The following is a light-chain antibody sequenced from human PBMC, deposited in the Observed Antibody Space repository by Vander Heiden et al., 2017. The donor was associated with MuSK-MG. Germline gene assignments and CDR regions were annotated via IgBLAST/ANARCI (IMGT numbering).Light chain of an antibody. CDR1: QSIVCW. V-gene: IGKV1-5*01. CDR2: DAS. CDR3: QQYNSYSWT. J-gene: IGKJ1*01. Sequence: DIQMTQSPSTLSASVGDSVTITCRASQSIVCWLAWYQQKPEKATKLLIYDASTLQSGVPSRCSGSGSGTEFTLTISSLQPDDVATYYCQQYNSYSWTFGQGTKVEIK.